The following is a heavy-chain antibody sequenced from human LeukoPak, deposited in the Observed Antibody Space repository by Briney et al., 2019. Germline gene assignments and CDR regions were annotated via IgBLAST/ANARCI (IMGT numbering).Heavy chain of an antibody. CDR2: IYSGGST. CDR1: RFIFSSYW. V-gene: IGHV3-53*01. J-gene: IGHJ5*02. Sequence: PGGSLRLSCATSRFIFSSYWMTWVRRTPGKGLEWVSVIYSGGSTYYADSVKGRFTISRDNSKNTLYLQMNSLRAEDTAVYYCARDTLRNYYDSSGYDQNNWFDPWGQGTLVTVSS. D-gene: IGHD3-22*01. CDR3: ARDTLRNYYDSSGYDQNNWFDP.